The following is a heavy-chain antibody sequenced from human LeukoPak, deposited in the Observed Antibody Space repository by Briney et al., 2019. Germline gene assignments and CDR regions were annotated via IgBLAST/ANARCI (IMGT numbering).Heavy chain of an antibody. CDR1: GFTFSNYA. Sequence: PGGSLRLSCAASGFTFSNYAMSWVRQAPGNGLEWVSAISSGSDRTNYGRSVKGRFTISRDNSKNTLYLQMNSLRADYTAAYYCAKDQAGYIFWSDSWGQGTLVTVSS. CDR2: ISSGSDRT. CDR3: AKDQAGYIFWSDS. J-gene: IGHJ4*02. V-gene: IGHV3-23*01. D-gene: IGHD3-3*01.